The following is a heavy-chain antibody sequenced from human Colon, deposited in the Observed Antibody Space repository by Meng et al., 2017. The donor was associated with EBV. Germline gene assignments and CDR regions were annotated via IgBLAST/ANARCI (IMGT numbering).Heavy chain of an antibody. CDR2: IIHSGGT. V-gene: IGHV4-4*02. CDR3: ARVGGYCVVDGYHPR. J-gene: IGHJ4*02. D-gene: IGHD2-21*02. Sequence: LCLCVSGCLNVSIEWIRGPKSQGKGLVWIGEIIHSGGTSYNPSFTSRVIISVDESKNQFSLKLSSVTAADTAVYYCARVGGYCVVDGYHPRWGQGALVTVSS. CDR1: GCLNVSIE.